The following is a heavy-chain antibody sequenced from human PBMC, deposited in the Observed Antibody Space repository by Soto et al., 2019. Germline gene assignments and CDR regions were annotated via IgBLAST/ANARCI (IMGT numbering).Heavy chain of an antibody. V-gene: IGHV4-59*01. CDR3: ARVGVGTNHYFYGMDV. CDR2: IYYSGST. CDR1: GGSISDYY. Sequence: PSETLSLTCTVSGGSISDYYWSWIRRPPGKGLEWIGYIYYSGSTNYNPSLKGRVTISVDTSKNQFSLKLSSVTAADTAVYYCARVGVGTNHYFYGMDVWGQGTTVTVSS. D-gene: IGHD1-26*01. J-gene: IGHJ6*02.